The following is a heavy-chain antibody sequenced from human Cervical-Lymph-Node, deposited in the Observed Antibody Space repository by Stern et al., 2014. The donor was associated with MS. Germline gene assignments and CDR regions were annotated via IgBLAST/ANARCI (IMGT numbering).Heavy chain of an antibody. CDR2: IDWDDDK. D-gene: IGHD6-6*01. Sequence: QIPLKESGPALVKPTQTLTLTCTFSGFSLTTSGMCVSWIRQPPGKALEWLAFIDWDDDKSYNTSLKTRLTISKDTSKNQVVLTMTNMDPVDTATYYCARFYSSSSFADAFDIWGQGTMVTVSS. CDR3: ARFYSSSSFADAFDI. J-gene: IGHJ3*02. V-gene: IGHV2-70*01. CDR1: GFSLTTSGMC.